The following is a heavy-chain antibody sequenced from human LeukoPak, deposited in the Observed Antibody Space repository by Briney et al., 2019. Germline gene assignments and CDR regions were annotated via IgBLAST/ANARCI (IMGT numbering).Heavy chain of an antibody. CDR1: GFNFSSNW. CDR2: LKADGTEK. CDR3: VRGVGRTCDY. V-gene: IGHV3-7*04. Sequence: PGGSLRLSCVVSGFNFSSNWMIWVRQAPGKGLEWVANLKADGTEKYHVDSVKGRFAISRDSAKNSLYLQMNSLRGEDTAVYYCVRGVGRTCDYWGQGTLVTVSS. J-gene: IGHJ4*02. D-gene: IGHD1-26*01.